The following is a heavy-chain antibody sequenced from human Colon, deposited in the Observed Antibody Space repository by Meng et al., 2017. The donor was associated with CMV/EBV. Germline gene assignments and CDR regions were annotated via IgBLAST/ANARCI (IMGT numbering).Heavy chain of an antibody. CDR3: AKDWSGGSCFDY. CDR2: INPKSGDT. D-gene: IGHD2-15*01. J-gene: IGHJ4*02. V-gene: IGHV1-2*06. CDR1: GYPFTDYI. Sequence: CKASGYPFTDYIIPWVRQAPGQGLEWMGRINPKSGDTRYAHNFQGRATLTRDTSITTAYMELTGLTSNDTAIYYCAKDWSGGSCFDYWGQGTLVTVSS.